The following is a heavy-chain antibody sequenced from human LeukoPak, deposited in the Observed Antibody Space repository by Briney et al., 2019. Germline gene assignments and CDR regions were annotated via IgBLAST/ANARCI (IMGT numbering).Heavy chain of an antibody. Sequence: RTGGSLRLSCAASGFTFSSYAMSWVRQAPGKGLEWVSAISGSGGSTYYADSVKGRFTISRDNSKNTLYLQMNSLRAEDTAVYYCARSVRQYYHDSVWGKGTTVTVSS. D-gene: IGHD3-22*01. V-gene: IGHV3-23*01. CDR3: ARSVRQYYHDSV. J-gene: IGHJ6*04. CDR2: ISGSGGST. CDR1: GFTFSSYA.